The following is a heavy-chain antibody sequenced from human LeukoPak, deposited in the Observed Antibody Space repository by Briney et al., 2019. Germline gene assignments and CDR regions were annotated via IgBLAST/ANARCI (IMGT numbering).Heavy chain of an antibody. Sequence: PSETLSLTCAVYGGSFSGYYWSWIRQPPGKGLEWIGEINHSGSTNYNPSLKSRVTISVDTSKNQLSLKLSSVTAADTAVYYCARKGVAVAGNFDYWGQGTLVTVS. D-gene: IGHD6-19*01. V-gene: IGHV4-34*01. CDR2: INHSGST. CDR3: ARKGVAVAGNFDY. J-gene: IGHJ4*02. CDR1: GGSFSGYY.